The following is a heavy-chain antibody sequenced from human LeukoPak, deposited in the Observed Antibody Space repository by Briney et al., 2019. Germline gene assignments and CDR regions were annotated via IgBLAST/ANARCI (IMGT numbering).Heavy chain of an antibody. V-gene: IGHV3-33*01. D-gene: IGHD6-13*01. Sequence: PGRSLRLSCAASGFTFSSYGMHWVRQAPGKGLEWGAVIWYDGSNKYYADSVKGRFTISRDNSKNTLYLQMNSLRAEDTAVYYCAREDYSSSWYDAFDIWGQGTMVTVSS. CDR3: AREDYSSSWYDAFDI. J-gene: IGHJ3*02. CDR1: GFTFSSYG. CDR2: IWYDGSNK.